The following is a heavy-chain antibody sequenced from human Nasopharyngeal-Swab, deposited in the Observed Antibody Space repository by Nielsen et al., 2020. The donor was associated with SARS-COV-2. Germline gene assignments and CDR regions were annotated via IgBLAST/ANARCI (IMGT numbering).Heavy chain of an antibody. Sequence: GESLKISCAVPAFIFSCCGMHWVRQAPGKGLEWVAVISHDGSYKDYADSVKGRFTISRDDSKNTLYLQMNSLRAEDTAVYYCARRLSTSWGMDVWGQGTTVTVSS. CDR1: AFIFSCCG. CDR3: ARRLSTSWGMDV. D-gene: IGHD2-2*01. V-gene: IGHV3-30*03. CDR2: ISHDGSYK. J-gene: IGHJ6*02.